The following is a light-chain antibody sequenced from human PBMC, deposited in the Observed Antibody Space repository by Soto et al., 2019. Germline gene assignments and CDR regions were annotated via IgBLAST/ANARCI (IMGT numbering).Light chain of an antibody. J-gene: IGKJ1*01. Sequence: DVVMTQSPLSLPVTLGQPASISCRSSQSLVYSDGNTYLNWFQQRPGQSPRRLIYKVSNRDSGVPDRFSGSGSGTDFTLKINRVEAEAVGVYYCMQGTHWPPWTFGQGTKVEIK. V-gene: IGKV2-30*01. CDR3: MQGTHWPPWT. CDR2: KVS. CDR1: QSLVYSDGNTY.